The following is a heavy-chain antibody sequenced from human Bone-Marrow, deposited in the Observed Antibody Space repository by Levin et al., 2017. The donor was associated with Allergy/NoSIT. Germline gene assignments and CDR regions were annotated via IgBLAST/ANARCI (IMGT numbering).Heavy chain of an antibody. D-gene: IGHD2-15*01. CDR1: GFTFSSYW. CDR2: IKQDGSEK. J-gene: IGHJ6*02. Sequence: GESLKISCAASGFTFSSYWMSWVRQAPGKGLEWVANIKQDGSEKYYVDSVKGRFTISRDNAKNSLYLQMNSLRAEDTAVHYCARVVVVAAYYYYYGMDVWGQGTTVTVSS. V-gene: IGHV3-7*01. CDR3: ARVVVVAAYYYYYGMDV.